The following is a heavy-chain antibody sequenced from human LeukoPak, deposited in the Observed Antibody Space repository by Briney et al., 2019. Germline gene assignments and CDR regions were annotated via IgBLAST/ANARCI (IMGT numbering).Heavy chain of an antibody. D-gene: IGHD5-18*01. CDR1: GFTFSSYE. CDR2: ISSSGSTI. Sequence: PGGSLRLSCAASGFTFSSYEMNWVRQAPGKGLEWVSYISSSGSTIYYADSVKGRFTISRDNAKNSLYLQMNSLRAEDTAVYYCARASPSYGSSQLLDYWGQGTLVTVSS. V-gene: IGHV3-48*03. CDR3: ARASPSYGSSQLLDY. J-gene: IGHJ4*02.